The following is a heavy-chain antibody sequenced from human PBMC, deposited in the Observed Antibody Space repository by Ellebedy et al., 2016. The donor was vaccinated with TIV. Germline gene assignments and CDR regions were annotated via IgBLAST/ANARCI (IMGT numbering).Heavy chain of an antibody. V-gene: IGHV1-18*01. CDR1: GYIFTDYG. J-gene: IGHJ3*01. D-gene: IGHD1-26*01. Sequence: ASVKVSXXASGYIFTDYGFSWVRQAPGQGLEWMGWFSAHNGATNYAQNFQDRVTVTTDTSTNTLYMELRSLRSDDTAVYYCERGVHQWVRHRDSFDLWGQGTVVTVSS. CDR3: ERGVHQWVRHRDSFDL. CDR2: FSAHNGAT.